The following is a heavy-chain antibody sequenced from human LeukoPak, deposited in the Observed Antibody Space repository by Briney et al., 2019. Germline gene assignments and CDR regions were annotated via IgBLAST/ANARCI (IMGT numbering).Heavy chain of an antibody. J-gene: IGHJ4*02. CDR2: INHSGST. D-gene: IGHD4-17*01. V-gene: IGHV4-39*07. CDR3: ARGYGEGIDY. Sequence: SETLSLTCTVSGGSISSSSYYWGWIRQSPGKGLEWIGEINHSGSTNYNPSLKSRVTISVDTSKNQFSLRLSSVTAADTAVYYCARGYGEGIDYWGQGTLVTVSS. CDR1: GGSISSSSYY.